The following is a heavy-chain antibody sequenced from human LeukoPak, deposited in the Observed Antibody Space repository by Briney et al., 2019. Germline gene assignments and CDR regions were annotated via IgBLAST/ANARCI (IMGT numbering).Heavy chain of an antibody. CDR3: ARDGYYYDSSGYYSDY. D-gene: IGHD3-22*01. V-gene: IGHV1-46*01. Sequence: SGGTTSYAQKFQGRGTMTRDKSTSTVYMELSSLRSEDTAVYYCARDGYYYDSSGYYSDYWGQGTLVTVSS. J-gene: IGHJ4*02. CDR2: SGGTT.